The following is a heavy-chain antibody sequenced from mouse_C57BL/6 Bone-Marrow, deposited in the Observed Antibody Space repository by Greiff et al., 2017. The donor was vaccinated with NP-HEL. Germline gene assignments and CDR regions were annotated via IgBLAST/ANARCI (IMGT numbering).Heavy chain of an antibody. J-gene: IGHJ3*01. D-gene: IGHD2-5*01. Sequence: VQLKQSVAELVRPGASVKLSCTASGFNIKNTYMHWVKQRPEQGLEWIGRIDPANGNTKYAPKFQGKATITAETSSNTAYLQLSSLTSEDTAIYYWARRRSNSEGFAYWGQGALVTVSA. CDR3: ARRRSNSEGFAY. CDR2: IDPANGNT. V-gene: IGHV14-3*01. CDR1: GFNIKNTY.